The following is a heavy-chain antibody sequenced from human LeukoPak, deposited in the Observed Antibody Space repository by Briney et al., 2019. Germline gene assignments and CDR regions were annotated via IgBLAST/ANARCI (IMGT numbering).Heavy chain of an antibody. CDR2: INHSEST. D-gene: IGHD4-11*01. CDR3: AREPDYQDAFDI. Sequence: SETLSLTCAVYGGSFSGYYWSWIRQPPGKGLEWIGEINHSESTNYNPSLKSRVTISVDTSKNQFSLKLSSVTAADTAVYYCAREPDYQDAFDIWGQGTMVTVSS. J-gene: IGHJ3*02. CDR1: GGSFSGYY. V-gene: IGHV4-34*01.